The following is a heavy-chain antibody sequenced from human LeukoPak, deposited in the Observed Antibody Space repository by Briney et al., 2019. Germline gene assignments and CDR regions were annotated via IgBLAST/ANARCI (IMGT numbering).Heavy chain of an antibody. V-gene: IGHV3-48*03. CDR1: GFTFSSYE. J-gene: IGHJ4*02. Sequence: GGSLRLSCAASGFTFSSYEMNWVRQAPGKGLEWVSYISSSGSTIYYADSVKGRFTISRDNAKNSLYLQMNSLRAEDTAVYYCASTYYYDSSGYYWRINYFDYWGQGTLVTVSS. CDR2: ISSSGSTI. CDR3: ASTYYYDSSGYYWRINYFDY. D-gene: IGHD3-22*01.